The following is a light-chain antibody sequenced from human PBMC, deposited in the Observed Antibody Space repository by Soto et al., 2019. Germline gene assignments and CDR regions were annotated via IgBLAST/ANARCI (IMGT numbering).Light chain of an antibody. CDR3: MQALQTPPWT. CDR2: LGS. J-gene: IGKJ1*01. V-gene: IGKV2-28*01. Sequence: DIVVTQSPLSLPVPPGEPASISCRSSQSLPHSNGYNYLDWYLQKPGQSPQLLIYLGSNRASGVPDRFSGSGSGTDFTLKISRVEAEDVGVYYCMQALQTPPWTFGQGTKVEIK. CDR1: QSLPHSNGYNY.